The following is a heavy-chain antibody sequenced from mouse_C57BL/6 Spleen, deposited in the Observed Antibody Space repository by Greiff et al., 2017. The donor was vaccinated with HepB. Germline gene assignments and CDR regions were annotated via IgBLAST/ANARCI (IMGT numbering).Heavy chain of an antibody. J-gene: IGHJ2*01. CDR2: ISDGGSYT. CDR3: ARALYYSNYFDY. CDR1: GFTFSSYA. D-gene: IGHD2-5*01. Sequence: EVKLVESGGGLVKPGGSLKLSCAASGFTFSSYAMSWVRQTPEKRLEWVATISDGGSYTYYPDNVKGRFTISRDNAKNNLYLQMSHLKSEDTAMYYCARALYYSNYFDYWGQGTTLTVSS. V-gene: IGHV5-4*03.